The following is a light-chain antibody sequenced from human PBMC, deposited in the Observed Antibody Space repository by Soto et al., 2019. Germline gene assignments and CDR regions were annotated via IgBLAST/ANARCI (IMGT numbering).Light chain of an antibody. V-gene: IGLV1-44*01. CDR1: RSNIGSNS. CDR2: SNN. J-gene: IGLJ1*01. CDR3: AAWDDSLNGRYV. Sequence: QPVLTQPPSASGTPGQRVTISCSGDRSNIGSNSVNWYQQLPGTAPKLLIYSNNQRPSGVPDRFSGSKSGTSASLAISGLQSEDEADYYCAAWDDSLNGRYVFGTGTKVTVL.